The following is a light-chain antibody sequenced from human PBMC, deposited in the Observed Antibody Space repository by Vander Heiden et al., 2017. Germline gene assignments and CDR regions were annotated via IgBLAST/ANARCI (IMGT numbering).Light chain of an antibody. CDR3: QQYNSYSYT. CDR2: KAS. CDR1: QSISSW. V-gene: IGKV1-5*03. J-gene: IGKJ2*01. Sequence: DIQMTQSPSTLSASVGDRVTITGRASQSISSWLAWYQPKPGKAPKLLIDKASSLESGVPSRFSGSGSGTEFTLTIRSLQPDDFATYYCQQYNSYSYTFGQGTKLEIK.